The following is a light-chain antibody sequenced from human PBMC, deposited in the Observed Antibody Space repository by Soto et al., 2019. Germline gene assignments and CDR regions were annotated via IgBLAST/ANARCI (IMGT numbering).Light chain of an antibody. V-gene: IGLV2-11*01. CDR3: CSYAGSYTLI. CDR1: NSDVGGYNY. J-gene: IGLJ2*01. CDR2: DVR. Sequence: QSVLTQPRSVSGSPGQSVAISCTGTNSDVGGYNYVSWYQQHPGKAPKLMIYDVRERPSGVPDRFSGSKSGNTASLTISGLQAEDEADYYCCSYAGSYTLIFGGGTQLTVL.